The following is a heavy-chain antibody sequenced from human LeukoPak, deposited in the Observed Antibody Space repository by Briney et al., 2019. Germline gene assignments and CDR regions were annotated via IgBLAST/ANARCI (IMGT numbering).Heavy chain of an antibody. D-gene: IGHD1-1*01. CDR2: ISGSGGST. V-gene: IGHV3-23*01. Sequence: GGSLRLSCAASGFTFSSYAMSWVRQAPGKGLEWVSAISGSGGSTYYADSVKGRFTISRDNSKNTLYLQMNSLRAEDTAVYYCAMGYAEVGLYNWGFVDYYWGQGTLVTVSS. CDR1: GFTFSSYA. CDR3: AMGYAEVGLYNWGFVDYY. J-gene: IGHJ4*02.